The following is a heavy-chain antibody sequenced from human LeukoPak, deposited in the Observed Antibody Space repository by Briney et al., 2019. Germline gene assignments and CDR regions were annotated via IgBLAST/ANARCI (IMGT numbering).Heavy chain of an antibody. J-gene: IGHJ4*02. CDR3: VISAAGLIDY. CDR1: GFTFDDYG. D-gene: IGHD6-13*01. V-gene: IGHV3-20*04. CDR2: INWNGGST. Sequence: GGSLRLSCAASGFTFDDYGMSWVRQAPGKGLEWVSGINWNGGSTGYADSVKGRFTISRDNAKNSLYLQMNSLRAEDTAVYYCVISAAGLIDYWGQGTLVTVSS.